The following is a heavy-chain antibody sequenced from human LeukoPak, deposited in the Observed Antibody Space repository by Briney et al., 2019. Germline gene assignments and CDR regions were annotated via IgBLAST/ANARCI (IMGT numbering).Heavy chain of an antibody. V-gene: IGHV3-23*01. J-gene: IGHJ6*02. CDR1: GFTFDSYA. CDR3: AKDLHYYVAMDV. D-gene: IGHD3-10*02. Sequence: GGSLRLSCAASGFTFDSYAMSWVRQAPGRGLEWVSAISGSGGSTYYADSVKGRFTISRDNPKSTLYLQMNSLRAEDTAVYYCAKDLHYYVAMDVWGQGTAVTVSS. CDR2: ISGSGGST.